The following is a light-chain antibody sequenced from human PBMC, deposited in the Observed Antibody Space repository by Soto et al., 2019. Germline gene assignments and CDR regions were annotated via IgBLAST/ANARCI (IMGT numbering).Light chain of an antibody. V-gene: IGKV2-30*01. J-gene: IGKJ1*01. CDR1: QSLVSSDGNTY. CDR2: RVS. Sequence: DVVMTESALSLPVTLGQPASISCRSTQSLVSSDGNTYLTWLQQRQGQSPRRXXYRVSGRESGVPDRFSGVGSGTDFTLKISSVQAEDGGVYDGMQESHWPGTFGQGTKVDIK. CDR3: MQESHWPGT.